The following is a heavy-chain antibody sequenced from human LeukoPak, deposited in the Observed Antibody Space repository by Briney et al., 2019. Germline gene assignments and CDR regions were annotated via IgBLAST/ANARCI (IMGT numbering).Heavy chain of an antibody. Sequence: GGSLRLSCAASGFTFSSSAMSWVRQAPGKGLERVSAISNNGGYTYYADSVQGRFTISRDNSKSTLCLQMNSLRAEDTAVYYCAKQLGYCSDGSCYFPYWGQGTLVTVSS. CDR3: AKQLGYCSDGSCYFPY. V-gene: IGHV3-23*01. CDR2: ISNNGGYT. CDR1: GFTFSSSA. J-gene: IGHJ4*02. D-gene: IGHD2-15*01.